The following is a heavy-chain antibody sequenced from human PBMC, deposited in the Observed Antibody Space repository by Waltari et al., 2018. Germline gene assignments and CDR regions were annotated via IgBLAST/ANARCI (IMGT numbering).Heavy chain of an antibody. D-gene: IGHD3-3*01. CDR2: ISGSGGST. J-gene: IGHJ5*02. CDR1: GFTFRRYA. CDR3: AKGTYFLTIFGVTITDL. Sequence: EVQLLESGGGLVQRGGSLRLSCAASGFTFRRYAMSWVRQAPGKGLEWVSVISGSGGSTYYADSVKGRFTISRDNSKNTLYLQMNSLRAEDTAVYYCAKGTYFLTIFGVTITDLWGQGTLVTVSS. V-gene: IGHV3-23*01.